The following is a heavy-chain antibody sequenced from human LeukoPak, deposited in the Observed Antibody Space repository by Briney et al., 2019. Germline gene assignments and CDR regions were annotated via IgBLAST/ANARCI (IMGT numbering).Heavy chain of an antibody. D-gene: IGHD6-13*01. Sequence: ASVKVSCKASGYTFTSYAMNWVRQAPGQGLEWMGWINTNTGNPTYAQGFTGRFVFSLDTSVSTAYLQISSLEAEDTAVYYCARDLLPLSSSWYWGETRAEYFQHWGQGTLVTVSS. V-gene: IGHV7-4-1*02. CDR3: ARDLLPLSSSWYWGETRAEYFQH. CDR1: GYTFTSYA. J-gene: IGHJ1*01. CDR2: INTNTGNP.